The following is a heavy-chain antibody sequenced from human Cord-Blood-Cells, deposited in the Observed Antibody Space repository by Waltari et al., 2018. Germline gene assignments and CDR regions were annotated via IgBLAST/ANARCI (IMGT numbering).Heavy chain of an antibody. D-gene: IGHD3-10*01. J-gene: IGHJ5*02. Sequence: QVQLVESGGGVVQPGRSLRLSCAASGFTFSSYGMHWVRQAPGKGLEWVAVIWYDGSKKYYADSVKGRFTISRDNSKNTLYLQMNSLRAEDTAVYYCARGITNYYGSGSYYDWFDPWGQGTLVTVSS. CDR2: IWYDGSKK. CDR3: ARGITNYYGSGSYYDWFDP. CDR1: GFTFSSYG. V-gene: IGHV3-33*01.